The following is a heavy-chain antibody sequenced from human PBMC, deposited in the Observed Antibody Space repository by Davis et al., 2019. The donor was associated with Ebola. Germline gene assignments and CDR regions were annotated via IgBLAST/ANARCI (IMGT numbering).Heavy chain of an antibody. J-gene: IGHJ2*01. CDR1: GYSISSGYY. CDR3: ARRALGFLEWPEGYFDL. CDR2: ISSSGSTI. D-gene: IGHD3-3*01. V-gene: IGHV3-11*04. Sequence: LSLTCTVSGYSISSGYYWSWVRQAPGKGLEWVSYISSSGSTIYYADSVKGRFTISRDNAKNSLYLQMNSLRAEDTAVYYCARRALGFLEWPEGYFDLWGRGTLVTVSS.